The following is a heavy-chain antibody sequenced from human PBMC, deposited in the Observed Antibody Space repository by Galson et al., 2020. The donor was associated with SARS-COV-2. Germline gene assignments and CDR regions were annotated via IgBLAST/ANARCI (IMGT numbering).Heavy chain of an antibody. CDR3: ARGVAY. V-gene: IGHV4-61*02. CDR2: IYSSGNT. Sequence: SETLYLTCSVSGGSITSGSYFWNWIRQPAGKGLEWIGRIYSSGNTNYNPSLKSRVTISMDTSKNQFSLNLNSVTAADTAIYYCARGVAYWGQGTLVTVSS. J-gene: IGHJ4*02. CDR1: GGSITSGSYF. D-gene: IGHD3-10*01.